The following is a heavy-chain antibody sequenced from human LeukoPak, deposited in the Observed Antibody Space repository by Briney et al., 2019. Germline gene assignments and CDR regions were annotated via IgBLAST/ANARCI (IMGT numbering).Heavy chain of an antibody. J-gene: IGHJ5*02. Sequence: SETLSLTCTVSGGSISSYYWSWIRQPPGKGLEWIGYIYYSGSTNYNPSLKSRVTISVDTSKNQFFLKLSSVTAADTAVYYCARLAYGSGSYYGDNWFDPWGQGTLVTVSS. D-gene: IGHD3-10*01. CDR1: GGSISSYY. CDR3: ARLAYGSGSYYGDNWFDP. V-gene: IGHV4-59*01. CDR2: IYYSGST.